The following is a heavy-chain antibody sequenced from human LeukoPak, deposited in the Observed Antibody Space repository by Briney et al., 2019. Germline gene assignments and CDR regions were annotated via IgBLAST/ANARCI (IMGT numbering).Heavy chain of an antibody. D-gene: IGHD2-2*01. CDR1: GYTFTAYY. CDR3: ARVESDEASLFY. CDR2: INPNSGGT. Sequence: ASVKVSCKASGYTFTAYYMHWVRQAPGQGLEWMGWINPNSGGTNYAQKFQGRVTMTRDTSISTAYMELSRLRSDDTAVYYCARVESDEASLFYWGQGTLVTVSS. J-gene: IGHJ4*02. V-gene: IGHV1-2*02.